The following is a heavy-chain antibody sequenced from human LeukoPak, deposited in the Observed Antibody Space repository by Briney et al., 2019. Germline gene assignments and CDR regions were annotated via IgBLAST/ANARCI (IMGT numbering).Heavy chain of an antibody. CDR2: INHSGST. CDR1: GGSFSGYY. D-gene: IGHD6-13*01. Sequence: PSETLSLTSAVYGGSFSGYYWSWIRQPPGKGLEWIGEINHSGSTNYNPSLKSRVTISVDTSKNQFSLQLNSVTPEDTAVYYCARAEGAAAGKVWSLSNWFDPWGQGTLVTVSS. CDR3: ARAEGAAAGKVWSLSNWFDP. V-gene: IGHV4-34*01. J-gene: IGHJ5*02.